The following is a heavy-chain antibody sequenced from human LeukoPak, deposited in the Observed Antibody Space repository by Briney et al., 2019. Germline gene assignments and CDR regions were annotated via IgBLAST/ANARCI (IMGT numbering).Heavy chain of an antibody. CDR1: GFTFSSYA. CDR3: AKCPLFYDSRGYEY. V-gene: IGHV3-23*01. J-gene: IGHJ4*02. CDR2: ISGSGGST. D-gene: IGHD3-22*01. Sequence: PGGSLRLSCAASGFTFSSYAMSWVRQAPGKGLEWVSAISGSGGSTYYADSVKGRFTISRDKSKNTLYLQMNSLRAEDTAIYYCAKCPLFYDSRGYEYWGQGTLVTVSS.